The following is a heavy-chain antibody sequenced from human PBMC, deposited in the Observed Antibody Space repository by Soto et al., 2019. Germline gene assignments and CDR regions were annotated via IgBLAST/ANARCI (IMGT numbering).Heavy chain of an antibody. V-gene: IGHV6-1*01. Sequence: SQTLSLTCAISGDSVSSNSAAWNWIRQSPSRGLEWLGRTYYRSKWYNDYAVSVKSRITINPDTSKNQFSLQLNSVTPEGTAVNYCARVAVGATGVPYYYYGMDVWGQGTTVTVSS. CDR3: ARVAVGATGVPYYYYGMDV. CDR1: GDSVSSNSAA. D-gene: IGHD1-26*01. CDR2: TYYRSKWYN. J-gene: IGHJ6*02.